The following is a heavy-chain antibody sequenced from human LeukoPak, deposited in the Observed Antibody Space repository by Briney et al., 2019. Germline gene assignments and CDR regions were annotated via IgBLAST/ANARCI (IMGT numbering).Heavy chain of an antibody. Sequence: ASVKVSCKASGCTFTGYYMHWVRQAPGQGLEWMGWINPNSGGTNYAQKFQGRVTMTRDTSISTAYMELSRLRSDDTAVYYCARGNDYGDYFDYWGQGTLATVSS. D-gene: IGHD4-17*01. CDR3: ARGNDYGDYFDY. CDR1: GCTFTGYY. CDR2: INPNSGGT. V-gene: IGHV1-2*02. J-gene: IGHJ4*02.